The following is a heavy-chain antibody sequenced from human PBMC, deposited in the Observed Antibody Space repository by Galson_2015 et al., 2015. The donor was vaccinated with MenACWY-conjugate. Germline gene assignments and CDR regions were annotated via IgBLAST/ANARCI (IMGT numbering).Heavy chain of an antibody. D-gene: IGHD4-17*01. Sequence: SVKVSCKASGDSFNTYSFNWIRQAPGQGPEWLGGIIPVFHATDYAQRFQGRLTITADESTSTVYMELSSLRSDDTAIYYCARPGGDYEQRTFFDYWRQGTLVTDSS. J-gene: IGHJ4*02. CDR2: IIPVFHAT. CDR1: GDSFNTYS. CDR3: ARPGGDYEQRTFFDY. V-gene: IGHV1-69*13.